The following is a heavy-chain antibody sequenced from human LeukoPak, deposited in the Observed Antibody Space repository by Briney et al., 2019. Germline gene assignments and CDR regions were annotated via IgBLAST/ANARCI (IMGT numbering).Heavy chain of an antibody. Sequence: ASVKVSCKASGYTFTSYGISWVRQAPGQGLEWMGWTSAYNGNTNYAQKLQGRVTMTTDTSTSTAYMELRSLRSDDTAVYYCARVHGVITTTNLDYWGQGTLVTVSS. D-gene: IGHD3-22*01. CDR1: GYTFTSYG. CDR2: TSAYNGNT. CDR3: ARVHGVITTTNLDY. V-gene: IGHV1-18*01. J-gene: IGHJ4*02.